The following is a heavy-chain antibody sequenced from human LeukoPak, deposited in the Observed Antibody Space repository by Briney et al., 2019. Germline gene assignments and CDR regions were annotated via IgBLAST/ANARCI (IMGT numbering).Heavy chain of an antibody. CDR2: ISAYNGNT. Sequence: ASVKVSCKASGYTFTSYGISWVRQAPGQGLEWMGWISAYNGNTNYAQKLQGRVTMTTDTSTSTAYMELRSLRSDDTAVYYCARDHRLNANYYDSSGDHWGQGTLVTVSS. CDR3: ARDHRLNANYYDSSGDH. V-gene: IGHV1-18*01. CDR1: GYTFTSYG. J-gene: IGHJ4*02. D-gene: IGHD3-22*01.